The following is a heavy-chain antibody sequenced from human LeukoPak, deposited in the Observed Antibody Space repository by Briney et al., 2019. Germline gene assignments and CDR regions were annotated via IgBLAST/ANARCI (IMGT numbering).Heavy chain of an antibody. J-gene: IGHJ4*02. CDR2: IYTSGST. CDR1: GGSISSGSYY. CDR3: ARTIVGATDY. Sequence: KPSETLSLTCTVSGGSISSGSYYWSWIRQPAGKGLEWIGRIYTSGSTNYNPSLKSRVIISVDTSKNQFSLKLSSVTAADTAVYYCARTIVGATDYWGQGTLVTVSS. D-gene: IGHD1-26*01. V-gene: IGHV4-61*02.